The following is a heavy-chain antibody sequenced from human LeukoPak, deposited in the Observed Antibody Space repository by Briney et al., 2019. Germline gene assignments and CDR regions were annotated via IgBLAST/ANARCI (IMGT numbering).Heavy chain of an antibody. D-gene: IGHD1-14*01. CDR1: GFTLTRNH. V-gene: IGHV3-66*01. Sequence: GGSLRLSCAASGFTLTRNHMNWVRQVPGKGLEWVSIIYSSDATYYADSVKGRFTVSRDKAKNTLYLQMNSLRADDTAVYYCARETPGSRVFDSWGQGTLVTVSS. CDR2: IYSSDAT. J-gene: IGHJ4*02. CDR3: ARETPGSRVFDS.